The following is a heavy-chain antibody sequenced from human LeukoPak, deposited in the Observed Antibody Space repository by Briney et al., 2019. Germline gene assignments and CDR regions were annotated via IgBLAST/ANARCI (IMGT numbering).Heavy chain of an antibody. Sequence: PGGSLRLPCAASGFTFDDYAMHWVRQAPGKGLEWVSGISWNSGSIGYADSVKGRFTISRDNAKNSLYLQMNSLRAEDTALYYCAKDRGMVIRRVWDAFDIWGQGTMVTVSS. D-gene: IGHD3-22*01. J-gene: IGHJ3*02. CDR3: AKDRGMVIRRVWDAFDI. CDR2: ISWNSGSI. V-gene: IGHV3-9*01. CDR1: GFTFDDYA.